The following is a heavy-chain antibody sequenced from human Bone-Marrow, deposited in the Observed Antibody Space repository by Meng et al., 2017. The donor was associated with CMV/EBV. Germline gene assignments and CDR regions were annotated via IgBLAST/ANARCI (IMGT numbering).Heavy chain of an antibody. V-gene: IGHV4-30-4*01. J-gene: IGHJ4*01. CDR2: TYSTRGI. D-gene: IGHD7-27*01. CDR3: ARMVTGGYHFDY. CDR1: GDSVGTGAYY. Sequence: SETLSLTCTVSGDSVGTGAYYWSWIRQPPGKGLEWIGYTYSTRGIFYNPSLKSRLLISLDTSKNQFSLQLKSVTVADEAVYYCARMVTGGYHFDYWGQGSLVTVSS.